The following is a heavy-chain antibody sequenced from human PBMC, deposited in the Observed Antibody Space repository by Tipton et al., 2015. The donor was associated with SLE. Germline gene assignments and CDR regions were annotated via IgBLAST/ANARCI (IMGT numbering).Heavy chain of an antibody. J-gene: IGHJ4*02. CDR2: INPNSGGT. CDR1: GYTITGYY. CDR3: ARDGGYYYGSGSYSWGDY. D-gene: IGHD3-10*01. Sequence: QSGPEVKKPGASVKVSCKASGYTITGYYMHWVRQAPGQGLEWMGRINPNSGGTNYAQKFQGRITMTRDTSISTAYMELSRLRSDDTAVYYCARDGGYYYGSGSYSWGDYWGQGTLVTVSS. V-gene: IGHV1-2*06.